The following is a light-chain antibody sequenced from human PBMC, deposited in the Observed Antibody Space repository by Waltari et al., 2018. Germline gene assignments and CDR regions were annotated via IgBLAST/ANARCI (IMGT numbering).Light chain of an antibody. Sequence: DIQMAQSPSTLSASVGDRVNITCRASQSISYSLAWYQQKPGKAPKLLIYKASTLEGGVPSRFSGSGSGTEFTLTITSLQPDDFATYYCQQYNRYSSFGQGTRLEI. J-gene: IGKJ5*01. CDR2: KAS. CDR3: QQYNRYSS. V-gene: IGKV1-5*03. CDR1: QSISYS.